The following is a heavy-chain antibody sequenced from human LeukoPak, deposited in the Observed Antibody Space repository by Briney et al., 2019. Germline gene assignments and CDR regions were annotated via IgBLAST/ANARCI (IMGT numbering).Heavy chain of an antibody. V-gene: IGHV3-20*04. D-gene: IGHD6-13*01. Sequence: GGSLRLSCAASGFTFDDYGMSWVRQAPGKGLEWVSGINWNGGSTGYADSVKGRFTISRDNVKNSLYLQMNSLRAEDAALYYCARGTLKAAATDFDYWGQGTLVTVSS. CDR2: INWNGGST. CDR1: GFTFDDYG. CDR3: ARGTLKAAATDFDY. J-gene: IGHJ4*02.